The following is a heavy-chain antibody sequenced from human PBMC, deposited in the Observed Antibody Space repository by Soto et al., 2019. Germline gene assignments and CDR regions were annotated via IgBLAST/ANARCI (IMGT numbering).Heavy chain of an antibody. CDR1: GFFISSGNY. J-gene: IGHJ3*01. Sequence: SETLSLTCAVSGFFISSGNYWGWIRKPPGKGLEWIGSIFHGGNTYYNPSLKSRVTISVDMSTNQFSLKLNSVTAADTAVYYCARARWYDAFDVWGQGTVVTVSS. D-gene: IGHD2-15*01. V-gene: IGHV4-38-2*01. CDR3: ARARWYDAFDV. CDR2: IFHGGNT.